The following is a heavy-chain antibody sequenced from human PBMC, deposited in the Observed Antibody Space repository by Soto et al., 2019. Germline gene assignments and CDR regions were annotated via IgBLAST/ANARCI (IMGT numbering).Heavy chain of an antibody. Sequence: PGGSLRLSCAASGFTFSSYDMRWVRQATGKGLEWVSAIGTAGDTYYPGSVKGRFTISRENAKNSLYLQMNSLRAGDTAVYYCARSSTIFGVVNYGMDVWGQGTTVTVSS. CDR2: IGTAGDT. CDR3: ARSSTIFGVVNYGMDV. CDR1: GFTFSSYD. V-gene: IGHV3-13*01. D-gene: IGHD3-3*01. J-gene: IGHJ6*02.